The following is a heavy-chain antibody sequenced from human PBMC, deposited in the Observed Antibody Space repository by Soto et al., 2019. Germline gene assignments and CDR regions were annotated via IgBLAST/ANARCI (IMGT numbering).Heavy chain of an antibody. J-gene: IGHJ5*02. CDR3: ARVTTEITNWFDP. V-gene: IGHV1-69*13. CDR1: GGTFSSYA. CDR2: IIPIFGTT. D-gene: IGHD4-17*01. Sequence: SVKVSCKASGGTFSSYAISWVRQAPGQGLEWMGGIIPIFGTTNYAQKFQGRVTITADESTSTAYMELSSLRSEDTAVYYCARVTTEITNWFDPWGQGTLVTVSS.